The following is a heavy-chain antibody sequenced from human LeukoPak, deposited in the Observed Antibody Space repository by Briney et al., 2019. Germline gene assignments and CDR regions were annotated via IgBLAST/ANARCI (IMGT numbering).Heavy chain of an antibody. CDR2: IYYSGST. Sequence: PSETLSLTCTVSGGSISSSSYYWGWIRQPPGKGLEWIGSIYYSGSTYYNPSLKSRVTISVDTSKNQFSLKLSSVTAADTAVYYCARVGDYYDSSGYYYFWGQGTLVTVSS. J-gene: IGHJ4*02. D-gene: IGHD3-22*01. CDR1: GGSISSSSYY. CDR3: ARVGDYYDSSGYYYF. V-gene: IGHV4-39*07.